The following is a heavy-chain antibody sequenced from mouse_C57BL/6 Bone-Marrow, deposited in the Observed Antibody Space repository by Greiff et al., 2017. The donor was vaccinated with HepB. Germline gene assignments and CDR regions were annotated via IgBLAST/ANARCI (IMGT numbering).Heavy chain of an antibody. V-gene: IGHV5-4*01. J-gene: IGHJ3*01. CDR1: GFTFSSYA. D-gene: IGHD1-1*01. Sequence: EVQLVESGGGLVKPGGSLKLSCAASGFTFSSYAMSWVRQTPEKRLEWVATISDGGSYTYYPDNVKGRFTISRDNAKNNLYLQMSHLKSEDTAMYYCARDHYGSSYLAYWGQGTLVTVSA. CDR2: ISDGGSYT. CDR3: ARDHYGSSYLAY.